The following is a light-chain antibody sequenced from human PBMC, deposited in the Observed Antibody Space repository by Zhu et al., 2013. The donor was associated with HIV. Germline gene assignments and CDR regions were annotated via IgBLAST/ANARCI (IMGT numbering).Light chain of an antibody. Sequence: QSALTQPASVSGSPGQSITISCTGTSSDVGGYNYVSWYQHHPGKVPKLMIFEVSNRPSGVSNRFSGSKSGNTASLTISGLQAEDEAEYYCSSYTSSGTLVFGAGTKLTVL. CDR3: SSYTSSGTLV. CDR1: SSDVGGYNY. V-gene: IGLV2-14*01. J-gene: IGLJ3*02. CDR2: EVS.